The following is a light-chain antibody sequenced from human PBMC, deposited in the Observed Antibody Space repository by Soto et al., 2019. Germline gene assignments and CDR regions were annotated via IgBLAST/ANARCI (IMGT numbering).Light chain of an antibody. V-gene: IGKV1-5*01. CDR1: QSIRTW. Sequence: DILLTQSPSTLSASVGDRVTITCRASQSIRTWLAWYQHQPGNAPKFLLYDASTLESGGPSRFSGSGAWTEVSLTIISRQPDDVSTVYYRQQNDNSWTFGQGTKVDIK. CDR2: DAS. J-gene: IGKJ1*01. CDR3: RQQNDNSWT.